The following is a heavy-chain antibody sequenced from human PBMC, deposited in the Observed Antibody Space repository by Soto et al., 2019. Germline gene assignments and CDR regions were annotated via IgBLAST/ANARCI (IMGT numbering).Heavy chain of an antibody. J-gene: IGHJ6*02. Sequence: PGGSLRLSCAASGFTFSSYGMHWVRQAPGKGLEWVAVISYDGSNKYYADSVKGRFTISRDNSKNTLYLQMNSLRAEDTAVYYCAKDLRQGWGFYYYYGMDVWGRGTTVTVSS. V-gene: IGHV3-30*18. CDR1: GFTFSSYG. CDR2: ISYDGSNK. D-gene: IGHD1-26*01. CDR3: AKDLRQGWGFYYYYGMDV.